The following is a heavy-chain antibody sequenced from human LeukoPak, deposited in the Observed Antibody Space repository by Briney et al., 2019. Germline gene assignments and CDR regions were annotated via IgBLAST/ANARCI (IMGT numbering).Heavy chain of an antibody. CDR3: ARAPLYYDSSGYYSGYYYYMDV. Sequence: SETLSLTCTVSGGSISSGGYYWSWIRQHPGKALEWIGYIYYSGSTYYNPSLKSRVTISVDTSKNQFSLKLSSVTAADTAVYYCARAPLYYDSSGYYSGYYYYMDVWGKGTTVTVSS. CDR1: GGSISSGGYY. V-gene: IGHV4-31*03. J-gene: IGHJ6*03. CDR2: IYYSGST. D-gene: IGHD3-22*01.